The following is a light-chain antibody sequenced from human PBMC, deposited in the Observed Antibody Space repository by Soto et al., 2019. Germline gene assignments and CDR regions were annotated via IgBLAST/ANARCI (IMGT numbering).Light chain of an antibody. CDR2: AAS. Sequence: EIVLTQSPGTLSLSPGERATLSCRASQSVSSSSLAWYQQKPGQAPRLLIYAASSRASGIPGRFSGSGSGTDFTLTISRLEPEDFAVYYCQQYVGSPPKYTFGQGTKLELK. V-gene: IGKV3-20*01. CDR1: QSVSSSS. CDR3: QQYVGSPPKYT. J-gene: IGKJ2*01.